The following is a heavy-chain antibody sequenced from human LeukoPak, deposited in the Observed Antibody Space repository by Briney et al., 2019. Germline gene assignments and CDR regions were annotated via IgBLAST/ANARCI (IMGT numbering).Heavy chain of an antibody. J-gene: IGHJ4*02. V-gene: IGHV3-30*03. Sequence: GGSLRLSCAASGFPFSSYGMHWVRQAPGKGLEWVTVISYDGTNKYYADSVKGRFTISRDNSKNTLYLQMNSLRTEDTAVYFCARVSAYSGSYYSGFDYWGQGTLVSVSS. CDR3: ARVSAYSGSYYSGFDY. CDR2: ISYDGTNK. D-gene: IGHD1-26*01. CDR1: GFPFSSYG.